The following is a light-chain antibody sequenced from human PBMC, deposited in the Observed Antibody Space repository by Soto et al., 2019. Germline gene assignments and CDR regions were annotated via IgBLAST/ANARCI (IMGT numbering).Light chain of an antibody. Sequence: QSALTQPASVSGSPGQAITISCTGTSSDVGSYNLVSWYQQHPGKAPKLMIYEVSKRASGGSNRFSGSKSGNTASLTIAGLQAEDEADYFCCSYAGSSTHVVFGGGTKLTV. J-gene: IGLJ2*01. CDR3: CSYAGSSTHVV. V-gene: IGLV2-23*02. CDR1: SSDVGSYNL. CDR2: EVS.